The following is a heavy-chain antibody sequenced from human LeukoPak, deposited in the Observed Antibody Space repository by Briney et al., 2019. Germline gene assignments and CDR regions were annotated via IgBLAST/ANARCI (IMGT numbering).Heavy chain of an antibody. Sequence: PSETLSLTCTVSGDSISSGSYYWSWIRQPAGKGLEWIGRIYTSGSTNYNPSLKSRVTISVDTSKNQFSLKLSSVTAADTAVYYCARVRGTIVGATYSDWGQGTLVTVSS. J-gene: IGHJ4*02. D-gene: IGHD1-26*01. CDR2: IYTSGST. CDR3: ARVRGTIVGATYSD. CDR1: GDSISSGSYY. V-gene: IGHV4-61*02.